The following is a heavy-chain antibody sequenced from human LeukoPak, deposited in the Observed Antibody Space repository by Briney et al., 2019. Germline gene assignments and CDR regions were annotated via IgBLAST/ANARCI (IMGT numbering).Heavy chain of an antibody. CDR3: ARDGVVLGVVVPTVWFDP. Sequence: SETLSFTCTVSGGSISSYYWSWIRQPAGKGLEWIGRIYTSGSTNYNPSLKSRVTMSVDTSKNQFSLKLSSVTAADTAVYYCARDGVVLGVVVPTVWFDPWGQGTLVTVSS. CDR2: IYTSGST. CDR1: GGSISSYY. J-gene: IGHJ5*02. D-gene: IGHD2-2*01. V-gene: IGHV4-4*07.